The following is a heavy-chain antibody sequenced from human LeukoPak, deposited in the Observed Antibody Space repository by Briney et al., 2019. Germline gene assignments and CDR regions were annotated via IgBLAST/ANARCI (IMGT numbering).Heavy chain of an antibody. D-gene: IGHD2-15*01. CDR1: GFSFSTYG. CDR2: IPHDGSRQ. Sequence: GQSLRLSCGASGFSFSTYGMHWVRQAPGKGLEWVSVIPHDGSRQYYADSVKGRFTISRDNSKNMLYLQMNSLRAEDTAVYYCAREVGYCSGGSCRDYYYYMDVWGKGTTVTISS. CDR3: AREVGYCSGGSCRDYYYYMDV. V-gene: IGHV3-30*03. J-gene: IGHJ6*03.